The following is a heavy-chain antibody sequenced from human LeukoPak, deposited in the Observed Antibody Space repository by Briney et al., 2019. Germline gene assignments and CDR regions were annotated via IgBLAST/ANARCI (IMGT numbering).Heavy chain of an antibody. CDR3: ARHAGGYFDY. CDR2: IYYSGST. CDR1: GFTVSSNY. J-gene: IGHJ4*02. D-gene: IGHD1-14*01. Sequence: GSLRLSCAASGFTVSSNYMSWVRQPPGKGLEWIGSIYYSGSTYYNPSLKSRVTISVDTSKNQFSLKLSSVTAADTAVYYCARHAGGYFDYWGQGTLVTVSS. V-gene: IGHV4-39*01.